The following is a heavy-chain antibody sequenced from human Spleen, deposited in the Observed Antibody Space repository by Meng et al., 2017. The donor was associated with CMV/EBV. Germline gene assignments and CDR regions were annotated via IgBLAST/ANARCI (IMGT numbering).Heavy chain of an antibody. V-gene: IGHV3-21*01. D-gene: IGHD1-26*01. CDR3: ARDERGTYSRFDF. J-gene: IGHJ4*02. CDR1: GFPFTSHT. CDR2: LSSSIGYI. Sequence: ASGFPFTSHTLDWVRQTPGGGLEWVASLSSSIGYIYYADSVRGRFTLSTDNAKNLLFLQMNSLRAEDSAVYYCARDERGTYSRFDFWGQGVLVTVSS.